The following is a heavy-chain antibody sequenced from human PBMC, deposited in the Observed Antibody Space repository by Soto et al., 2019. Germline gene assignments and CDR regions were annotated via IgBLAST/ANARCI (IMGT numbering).Heavy chain of an antibody. J-gene: IGHJ4*02. CDR3: ATHWRGYCSGGSCYPTDY. CDR1: GGTFSSYA. V-gene: IGHV1-69*13. CDR2: IIPIFGTA. D-gene: IGHD2-15*01. Sequence: ASVKVSCKASGGTFSSYAISWVRQAPGQGLEWMGGIIPIFGTANYAQKFQGRVTITADESTSTAYMELSSLRSEETAVYYCATHWRGYCSGGSCYPTDYWGQGTLVTVSS.